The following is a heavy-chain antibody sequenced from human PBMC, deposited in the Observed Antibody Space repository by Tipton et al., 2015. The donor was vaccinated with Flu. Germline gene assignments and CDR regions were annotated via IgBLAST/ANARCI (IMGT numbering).Heavy chain of an antibody. CDR3: AKAIDYGPSYYFDY. J-gene: IGHJ4*02. CDR2: ISWNSVNI. D-gene: IGHD4-17*01. CDR1: GFTFDAYA. Sequence: AVSGFTFDAYAMYWVRQAPGKGLEWVSGISWNSVNIDYVDSVRGRFTISRDNAKNSLYLQMNSLRVEDTALYYCAKAIDYGPSYYFDYWGQGTLVTVSS. V-gene: IGHV3-9*01.